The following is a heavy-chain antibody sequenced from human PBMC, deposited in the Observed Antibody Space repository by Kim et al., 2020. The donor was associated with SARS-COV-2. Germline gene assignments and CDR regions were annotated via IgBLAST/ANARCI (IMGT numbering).Heavy chain of an antibody. CDR1: GGSFSGYY. CDR3: ARGWGGNY. J-gene: IGHJ4*02. Sequence: SETLSLTCAVYGGSFSGYYWSWIRQPPGKGLEWIGEINHSGSTNYNPSLKSRVTISVDTSKNQFSLKLSSVTAADTAVYYCARGWGGNYWGQGTLVTVSS. D-gene: IGHD3-16*01. V-gene: IGHV4-34*01. CDR2: INHSGST.